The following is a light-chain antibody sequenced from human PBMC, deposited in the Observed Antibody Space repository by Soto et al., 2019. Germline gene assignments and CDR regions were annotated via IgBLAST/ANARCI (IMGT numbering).Light chain of an antibody. CDR2: GAS. J-gene: IGKJ1*01. Sequence: ETVLTHSPGTLSLSPGERATLSCRASQSISSTYLAWYQQKPGQAPRLLLYGASSRATGIPDRFSGSGSETDFTLTISRLEPEDFAVYYCQQYGRTFGQGTKV. CDR3: QQYGRT. CDR1: QSISSTY. V-gene: IGKV3-20*01.